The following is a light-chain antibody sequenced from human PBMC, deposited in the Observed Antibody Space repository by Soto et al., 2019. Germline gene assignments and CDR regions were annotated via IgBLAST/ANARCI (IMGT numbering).Light chain of an antibody. CDR2: DVS. Sequence: QSVLTQPASLSGSPGQSNTISCTGTSSDIGSYSYVSWYQQHPGKAPKLMIFDVSYRPSGISDRFSGSKSGNTASLTISGLQPEDEADYYCSSYGASSTLFGGGTKLTVL. V-gene: IGLV2-14*03. CDR1: SSDIGSYSY. CDR3: SSYGASSTL. J-gene: IGLJ3*02.